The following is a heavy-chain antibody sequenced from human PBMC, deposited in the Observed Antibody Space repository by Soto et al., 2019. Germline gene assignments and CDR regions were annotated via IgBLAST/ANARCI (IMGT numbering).Heavy chain of an antibody. CDR2: ISSGGRTI. CDR3: ARDPRYCSGGSCFYYFDY. CDR1: GLTFSDYY. J-gene: IGHJ4*01. Sequence: GGSLRLSCVVSGLTFSDYYMSWIRQAPGKGLEWISYISSGGRTIFYADSVKGRFTISRDNAKNSLYLQMSSLRAKDTAVYYCARDPRYCSGGSCFYYFDYWGHGTLVTVSS. D-gene: IGHD2-15*01. V-gene: IGHV3-11*01.